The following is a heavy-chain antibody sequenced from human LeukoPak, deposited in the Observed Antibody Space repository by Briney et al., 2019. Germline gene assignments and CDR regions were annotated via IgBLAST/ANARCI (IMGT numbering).Heavy chain of an antibody. D-gene: IGHD3-3*01. J-gene: IGHJ4*02. CDR3: AKYYTYYDFWSGYLPLRTPSPYFDY. Sequence: PGGSLRLSCAASGFTFSSYWMYWVRQAPGKGLVWVSRINSDARNTNYADSVQGRFTISRDNSKNTLYLQMNSLRAEDTAVYYCAKYYTYYDFWSGYLPLRTPSPYFDYWGQGTLVTVSS. V-gene: IGHV3-74*01. CDR1: GFTFSSYW. CDR2: INSDARNT.